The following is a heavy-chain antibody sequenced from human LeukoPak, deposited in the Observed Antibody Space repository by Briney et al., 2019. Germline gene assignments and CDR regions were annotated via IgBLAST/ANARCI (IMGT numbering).Heavy chain of an antibody. Sequence: SETLSLTCTVSGGSISSGSHYWGWIRQPPGKELEWIGSIYYSGNSYYNPSLKSRVTISVDASKNQFSLNLSSVTAADTAVYYCARLSYGSGSHYNFYFDFWGQGTLVTLSA. V-gene: IGHV4-39*01. CDR2: IYYSGNS. CDR1: GGSISSGSHY. CDR3: ARLSYGSGSHYNFYFDF. D-gene: IGHD3-10*01. J-gene: IGHJ4*02.